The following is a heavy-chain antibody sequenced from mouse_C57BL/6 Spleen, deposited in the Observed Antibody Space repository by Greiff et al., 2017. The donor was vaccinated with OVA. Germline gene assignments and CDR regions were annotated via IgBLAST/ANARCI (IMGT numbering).Heavy chain of an antibody. D-gene: IGHD2-1*01. J-gene: IGHJ4*01. CDR2: IDPNSGGT. Sequence: QVQLKQSGAELVKPGASVKLSCKASGYTFTSYWMHWVKQRPGRGLEWIGRIDPNSGGTKYNEKFKSKATLTVDKPSSTAYMQLSSLTSEDSAVYYCARSSFYYGNYENYAMDYWGQGTSVTVSS. CDR3: ARSSFYYGNYENYAMDY. CDR1: GYTFTSYW. V-gene: IGHV1-72*01.